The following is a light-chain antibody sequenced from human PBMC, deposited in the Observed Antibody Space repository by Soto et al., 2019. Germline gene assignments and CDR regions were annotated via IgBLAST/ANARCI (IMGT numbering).Light chain of an antibody. J-gene: IGKJ1*01. Sequence: DIQVTQSPSSLSASVGDTVTITCRASQSISIYLNWYQHKPGKAPKLLIYAASSLHNGVPSRFSGSGSGTDFTLTISSLQPEDFATYYCQQSYNTPWTFGQGTKVEIK. CDR2: AAS. V-gene: IGKV1-39*01. CDR1: QSISIY. CDR3: QQSYNTPWT.